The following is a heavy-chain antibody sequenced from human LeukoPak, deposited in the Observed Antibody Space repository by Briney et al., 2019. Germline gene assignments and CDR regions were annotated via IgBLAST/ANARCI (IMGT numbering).Heavy chain of an antibody. D-gene: IGHD5/OR15-5a*01. CDR1: GGTFSSCA. J-gene: IGHJ6*03. Sequence: GASVKVSCKASGGTFSSCAISWVRQAPGQGLEWMGGVIPMFGTVNYGQKFQGRVTIIADESTSTAYMELSSLRYEDTAVYYCARSGLRHSYYYYMDVWGTGTTVTVSS. V-gene: IGHV1-69*13. CDR3: ARSGLRHSYYYYMDV. CDR2: VIPMFGTV.